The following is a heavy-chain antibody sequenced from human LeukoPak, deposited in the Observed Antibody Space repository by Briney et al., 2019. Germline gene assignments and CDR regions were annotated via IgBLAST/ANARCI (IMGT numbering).Heavy chain of an antibody. CDR3: ARERGYSGYDYFIDSPSDS. CDR1: GFTFSSYE. V-gene: IGHV3-48*03. CDR2: ISSSGDTI. D-gene: IGHD5-12*01. Sequence: GGSLRLSCAASGFTFSSYEMNWVRQAPGEGLEWVSYISSSGDTIYYADSVKGRFTISRDNAKNSLYLQMNSLRAEDAAVYYCARERGYSGYDYFIDSPSDSWGQGTLVTVSS. J-gene: IGHJ4*02.